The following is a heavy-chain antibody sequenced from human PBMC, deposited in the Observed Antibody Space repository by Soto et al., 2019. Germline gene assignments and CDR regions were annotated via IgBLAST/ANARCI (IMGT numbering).Heavy chain of an antibody. Sequence: QVQLVQSGAEVKKPGSSVKVSCKASGGTFSSYTISWVRQAPGQGLEWMGRIIPILGIANYAQKFQGRVTITADKSTSPAYMELSSLRSEDTAVYYCARGYSSSWYFYWFDPWGQGTLVTVSS. CDR2: IIPILGIA. J-gene: IGHJ5*02. CDR3: ARGYSSSWYFYWFDP. V-gene: IGHV1-69*02. CDR1: GGTFSSYT. D-gene: IGHD6-13*01.